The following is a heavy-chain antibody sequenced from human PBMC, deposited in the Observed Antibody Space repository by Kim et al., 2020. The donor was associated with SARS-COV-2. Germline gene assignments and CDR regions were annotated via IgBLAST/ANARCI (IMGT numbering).Heavy chain of an antibody. Sequence: SVKVSCKASGGTFSSYFISWVRQAPGQGLEWMGVIIPICGTANYAQKFQGRVMITADESTSTAYMELSSLRSEDTAVYYCAREPWYSESRGYLVYCGQG. CDR1: GGTFSSYF. CDR3: AREPWYSESRGYLVY. CDR2: IIPICGTA. V-gene: IGHV1-69*13. D-gene: IGHD3-22*01. J-gene: IGHJ4*02.